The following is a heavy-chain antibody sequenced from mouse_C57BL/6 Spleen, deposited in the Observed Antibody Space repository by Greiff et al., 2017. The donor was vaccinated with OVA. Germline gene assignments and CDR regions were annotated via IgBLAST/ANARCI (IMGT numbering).Heavy chain of an antibody. Sequence: QVQLQQSGPGLVQPSQSLSITCTVSGYSFTSYCVHWVRQSPGKGLEWLGEIWSGGSTAYNAAFIYRLSISKDNSKCQASFKLNSLQADDKAIYYCARKTGYWYFDVWGTGTTVTVSS. CDR2: IWSGGST. CDR1: GYSFTSYC. J-gene: IGHJ1*03. V-gene: IGHV2-2*01. CDR3: ARKTGYWYFDV.